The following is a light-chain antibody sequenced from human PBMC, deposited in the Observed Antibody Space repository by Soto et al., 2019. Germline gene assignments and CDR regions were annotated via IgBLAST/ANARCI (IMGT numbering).Light chain of an antibody. J-gene: IGKJ4*01. Sequence: EIVMTQSPGTLSLSTGEGATLSCRASQSVDSNLAWYQQKPGQAPRLLFYGASTRPTGIPDRFSGSGSGTEFTLTISSLQSEDFAVYFCQQYDSWPLTFGGGTKVNI. CDR3: QQYDSWPLT. CDR2: GAS. CDR1: QSVDSN. V-gene: IGKV3D-15*01.